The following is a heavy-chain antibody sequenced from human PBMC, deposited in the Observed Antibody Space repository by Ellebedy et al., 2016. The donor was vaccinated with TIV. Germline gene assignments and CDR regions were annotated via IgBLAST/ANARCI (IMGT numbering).Heavy chain of an antibody. CDR1: GFTFSSYS. CDR2: ISSSSSYI. CDR3: ARDPTVGVVRGVIDY. D-gene: IGHD3-10*01. J-gene: IGHJ4*02. Sequence: GGSLRLSXAASGFTFSSYSMNWVRQAPGKGLEWVSSISSSSSYIYYADSVKGRFTISRDNAKNSLYLQMNSLRDEDTAVYYCARDPTVGVVRGVIDYWGQGTLVTVSS. V-gene: IGHV3-21*01.